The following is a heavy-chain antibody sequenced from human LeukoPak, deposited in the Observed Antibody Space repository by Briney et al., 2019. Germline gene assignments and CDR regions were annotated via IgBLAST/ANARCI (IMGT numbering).Heavy chain of an antibody. CDR3: ARLGSSWSFDY. CDR2: IRYDGSNK. Sequence: GGSLRLSCAASGFTFSSYGMNWVRQAPGKGLEWVAVIRYDGSNKYYGDSVKGRFTISRDNSKNPVSLQMNSLRVEDTAVYYCARLGSSWSFDYWGQGTLVTVSS. D-gene: IGHD6-13*01. V-gene: IGHV3-33*01. J-gene: IGHJ4*02. CDR1: GFTFSSYG.